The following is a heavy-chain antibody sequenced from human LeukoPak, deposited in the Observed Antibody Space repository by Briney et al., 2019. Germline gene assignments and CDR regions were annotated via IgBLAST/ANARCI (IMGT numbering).Heavy chain of an antibody. J-gene: IGHJ4*02. Sequence: ASVKVSCKASGYTFTSYGISWVRQAPGQGLEWMGWISAYNGNTNYAQKLQGRVTMTTDTSTSTAYMELRSLRSDDTAVYYCARVSPGITVFGVVVGYFDYWGQGTLVTVSS. CDR2: ISAYNGNT. D-gene: IGHD3-3*01. V-gene: IGHV1-18*01. CDR1: GYTFTSYG. CDR3: ARVSPGITVFGVVVGYFDY.